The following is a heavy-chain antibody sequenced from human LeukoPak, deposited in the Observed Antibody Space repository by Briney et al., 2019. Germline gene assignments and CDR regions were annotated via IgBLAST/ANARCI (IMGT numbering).Heavy chain of an antibody. V-gene: IGHV4-59*01. D-gene: IGHD6-19*01. CDR3: ARSLAVAGIGYYYGLDV. Sequence: SETLSLTCTVSGDSINSYYWSWIRQPPGKGLEWIGYIYYSGSTNYNPSLKSRVTISADTSNNQFSLRLNSVTAADTAVYYCARSLAVAGIGYYYGLDVWGQGTTVTVSS. CDR2: IYYSGST. J-gene: IGHJ6*02. CDR1: GDSINSYY.